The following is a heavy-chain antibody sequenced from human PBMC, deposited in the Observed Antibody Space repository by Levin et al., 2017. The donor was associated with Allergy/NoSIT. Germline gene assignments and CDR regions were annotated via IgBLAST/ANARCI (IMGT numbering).Heavy chain of an antibody. CDR2: ITGSCGNI. CDR1: GFTFSSYA. V-gene: IGHV3-23*01. D-gene: IGHD1-26*01. CDR3: AKDRLGEEDGRRFRDAFDV. J-gene: IGHJ3*01. Sequence: GESLKISCAASGFTFSSYAMSWVRQAPGKGLEWVSSITGSCGNIYYADSVKCRFTISRDNSKNTLYLQMNSLRAEDTAVYYCAKDRLGEEDGRRFRDAFDVWGQGTMVTVS.